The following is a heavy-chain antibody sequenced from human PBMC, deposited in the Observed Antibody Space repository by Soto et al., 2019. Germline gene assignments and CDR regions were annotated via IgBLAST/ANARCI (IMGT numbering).Heavy chain of an antibody. CDR1: GGSISSSSYY. J-gene: IGHJ6*02. Sequence: PSETLSLTCNVSGGSISSSSYYWAWIRQPPGKGLEWIGSIYYSGSTYYNPSLKSRVIISIDTSKNQFSLRLSSVPAADTAVYYCGRAHRDLQQLVHYYYSMDVWGQGTTVTVSS. CDR2: IYYSGST. V-gene: IGHV4-39*01. D-gene: IGHD6-13*01. CDR3: GRAHRDLQQLVHYYYSMDV.